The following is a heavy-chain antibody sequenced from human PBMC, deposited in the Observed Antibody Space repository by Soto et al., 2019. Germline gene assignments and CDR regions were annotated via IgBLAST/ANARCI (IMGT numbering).Heavy chain of an antibody. CDR3: ARSPTTIDY. D-gene: IGHD1-1*01. CDR2: IDGSSSSI. CDR1: GFTFSNYS. V-gene: IGHV3-48*02. J-gene: IGHJ4*02. Sequence: EVQLVESGGGLVQPGGSLRLSCAASGFTFSNYSMNRVRQAPGKGLQWISFIDGSSSSIFYADSVKGRFTISRDNAKSSLFLQMNSLRDGDTAVYYCARSPTTIDYWGQGTLVTVSS.